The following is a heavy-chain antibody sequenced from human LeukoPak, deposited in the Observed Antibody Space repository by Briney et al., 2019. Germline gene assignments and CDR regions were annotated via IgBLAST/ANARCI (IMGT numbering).Heavy chain of an antibody. CDR1: GYTFNTYT. CDR3: ARAGYSGYDYV. D-gene: IGHD5-12*01. V-gene: IGHV1-3*01. CDR2: INAGNGNT. J-gene: IGHJ6*02. Sequence: ASVNVSCKASGYTFNTYTMHWVRQAPGQRLEWMGWINAGNGNTKYSQKFQGRVTITRDTSASTAYMELSSLRSEDTAVYYCARAGYSGYDYVWGQGTTVTVSS.